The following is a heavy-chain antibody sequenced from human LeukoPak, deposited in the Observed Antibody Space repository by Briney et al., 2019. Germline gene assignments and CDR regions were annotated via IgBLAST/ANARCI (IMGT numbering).Heavy chain of an antibody. Sequence: PGESLKISCKGSGYSFTSYWIGWVRQMPGKGLEWMGIIYPGDSDTRYSPSFQGQVTISADKSTSTAYLQWSSLKASDTAMYYCARSRTRYYYDSSGYYRDFDYWGQGTLVTVSS. J-gene: IGHJ4*02. V-gene: IGHV5-51*01. D-gene: IGHD3-22*01. CDR1: GYSFTSYW. CDR2: IYPGDSDT. CDR3: ARSRTRYYYDSSGYYRDFDY.